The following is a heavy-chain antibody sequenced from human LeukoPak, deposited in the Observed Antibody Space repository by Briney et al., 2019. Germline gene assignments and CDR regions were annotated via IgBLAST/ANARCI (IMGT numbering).Heavy chain of an antibody. CDR1: SGSISSSNYY. D-gene: IGHD5-12*01. Sequence: PSETLSLTCTVSSGSISSSNYYWSWIRQPAGGGLEWIGRISTIGITNYNPSLISRVTISIDTSKNQFSLKLSSVTAADTAVYYCARVEGSGYDSNWFDPWGQGTLVTVSS. V-gene: IGHV4-61*02. CDR3: ARVEGSGYDSNWFDP. CDR2: ISTIGIT. J-gene: IGHJ5*02.